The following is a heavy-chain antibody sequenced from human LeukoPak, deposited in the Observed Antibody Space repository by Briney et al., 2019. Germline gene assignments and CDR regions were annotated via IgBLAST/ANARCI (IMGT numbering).Heavy chain of an antibody. CDR2: INPKSGGT. D-gene: IGHD2-21*01. Sequence: ASVKVSCKTSGYSFTDYYMHWVRQAPGQGLEWMGWINPKSGGTSSAQKFQGRVTMTRDTSITTVYMEVSWLTSDDTAIYYCARADSLDGGPYLIGPWGQGTLVTVSS. CDR3: ARADSLDGGPYLIGP. J-gene: IGHJ5*02. V-gene: IGHV1-2*02. CDR1: GYSFTDYY.